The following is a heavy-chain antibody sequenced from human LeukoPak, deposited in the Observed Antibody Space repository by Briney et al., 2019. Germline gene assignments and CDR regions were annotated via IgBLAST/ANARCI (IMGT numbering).Heavy chain of an antibody. V-gene: IGHV3-48*04. J-gene: IGHJ4*02. D-gene: IGHD6-19*01. CDR1: GFTFSSYS. CDR3: ARDPALAVAGPDY. Sequence: PGGSLRLSCAASGFTFSSYSMNWVRQAPGKGLEWVSYISSSSTIYYADSVKGRFTISRDNAKNSLYLQMNSLRAEDTAVYYCARDPALAVAGPDYWGQGTLVTVSS. CDR2: ISSSSTI.